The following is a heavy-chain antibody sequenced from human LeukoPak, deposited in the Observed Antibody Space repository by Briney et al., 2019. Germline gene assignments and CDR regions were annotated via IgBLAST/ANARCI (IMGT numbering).Heavy chain of an antibody. Sequence: TGGSLRLSCAASGFTFRNAWMSWVRQAPGKGLEWLGRVKSNIDGATTDYAAPVRGRFTISRDDSKNTVYLQMNSLKTEDTAVYYCTACNRDCYMVYWGQGTLVTVSS. CDR1: GFTFRNAW. V-gene: IGHV3-15*01. CDR2: VKSNIDGATT. J-gene: IGHJ4*02. D-gene: IGHD2-21*02. CDR3: TACNRDCYMVY.